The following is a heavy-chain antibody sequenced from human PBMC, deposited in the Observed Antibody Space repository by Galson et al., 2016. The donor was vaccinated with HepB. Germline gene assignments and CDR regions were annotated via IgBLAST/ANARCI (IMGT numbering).Heavy chain of an antibody. Sequence: LSLTCAVYGGSFSNYYWSWIRQPPGKGLEWIGEINQSGSTNSNPSLKSRVAISVDTSKKQFSLKLASVPVADTAVYYCARGSAQRITIFGVAISHWDAFAIWGQGTMVTVSS. CDR2: INQSGST. J-gene: IGHJ3*02. CDR1: GGSFSNYY. V-gene: IGHV4-34*01. CDR3: ARGSAQRITIFGVAISHWDAFAI. D-gene: IGHD3-3*01.